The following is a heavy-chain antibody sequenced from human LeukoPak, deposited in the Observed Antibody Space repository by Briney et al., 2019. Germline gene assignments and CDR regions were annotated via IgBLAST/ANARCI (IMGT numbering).Heavy chain of an antibody. V-gene: IGHV3-7*01. CDR3: ARSRSSSWYVDYYMDV. J-gene: IGHJ6*03. CDR1: GLTFSFYW. Sequence: SGGSLRLSCAASGLTFSFYWMSWVRQAPGEGLAWVANIKKDGSEKYYVDSVKGRFTISRDNAKNSLYLQMNSLRAEDTAVYYCARSRSSSWYVDYYMDVWGKGTTVTVSS. CDR2: IKKDGSEK. D-gene: IGHD6-13*01.